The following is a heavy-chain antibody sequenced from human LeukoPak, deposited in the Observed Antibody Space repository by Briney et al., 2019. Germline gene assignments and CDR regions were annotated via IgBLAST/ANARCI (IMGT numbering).Heavy chain of an antibody. V-gene: IGHV3-43D*03. CDR1: GFTFDDYA. CDR2: ISWDGGST. J-gene: IGHJ6*03. D-gene: IGHD3-10*01. Sequence: GGSLRLSCAASGFTFDDYAMHWVRQAPGKGLEWVSLISWDGGSTYYADSVKGRFTISRDNSKNSLYLQMNSLRAEDTALYYCAKDHYYGSESSYYYMDVWGKGTTVTVSS. CDR3: AKDHYYGSESSYYYMDV.